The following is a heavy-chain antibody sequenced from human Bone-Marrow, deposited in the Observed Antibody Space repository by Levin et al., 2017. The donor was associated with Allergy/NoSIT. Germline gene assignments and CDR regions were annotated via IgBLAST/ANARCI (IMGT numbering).Heavy chain of an antibody. CDR3: AKVGPSYGPLGYCSGGSCYREVWWFDP. CDR1: GFTFDDYA. J-gene: IGHJ5*02. D-gene: IGHD2-15*01. Sequence: GGSLRLSCAASGFTFDDYAMHWVRQAPGKGLEWVSGISWNSGSIGYADSVKGRFTISRDNAKNSLYLQMNSLRAEDTALYYCAKVGPSYGPLGYCSGGSCYREVWWFDPWGQGTLVTVSS. CDR2: ISWNSGSI. V-gene: IGHV3-9*01.